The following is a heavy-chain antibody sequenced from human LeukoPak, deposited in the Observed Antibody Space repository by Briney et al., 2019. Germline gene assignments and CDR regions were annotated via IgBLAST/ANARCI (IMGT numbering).Heavy chain of an antibody. Sequence: GGSLRLSCAASGFTFSSYWMHWVRQAPGKGLEWVAVISYDGSNKYYADSVKGRFTISRDNSKNTLYLQMNSLRAEDTAVYYCARELETAAAPFDYWGQGTLVTVSS. J-gene: IGHJ4*02. CDR1: GFTFSSYW. CDR2: ISYDGSNK. D-gene: IGHD1-1*01. V-gene: IGHV3-30-3*01. CDR3: ARELETAAAPFDY.